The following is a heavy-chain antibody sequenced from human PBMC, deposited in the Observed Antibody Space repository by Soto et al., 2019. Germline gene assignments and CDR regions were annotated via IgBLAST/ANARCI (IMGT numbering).Heavy chain of an antibody. D-gene: IGHD5-18*01. CDR2: INSDGSAT. CDR3: ATLNSFGSDY. V-gene: IGHV3-74*01. J-gene: IGHJ4*02. CDR1: GFTFSRYW. Sequence: GGSLRLSCAASGFTFSRYWMHWVRQTAGKGLVWVSQINSDGSATRYADSVKGRFTISRDNAKNTVYLQMNSLRAEDTAVYYCATLNSFGSDYWGQGTLVTVSS.